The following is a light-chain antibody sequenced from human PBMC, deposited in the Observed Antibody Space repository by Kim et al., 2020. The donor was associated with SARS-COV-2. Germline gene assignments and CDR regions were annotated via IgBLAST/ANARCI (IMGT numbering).Light chain of an antibody. CDR1: QSLVHSDGNTY. CDR3: MQATQFPLT. CDR2: KIS. V-gene: IGKV2-24*01. J-gene: IGKJ4*01. Sequence: DIVMTQTPLSSAVTLGQPASISCRSSQSLVHSDGNTYLSWLQQRPGQPPRPLIYKISNRFSGVPDRFSGSGEGTDFTLKISRVEAEDGGVYYCMQATQFPLTFGGGTKVDIK.